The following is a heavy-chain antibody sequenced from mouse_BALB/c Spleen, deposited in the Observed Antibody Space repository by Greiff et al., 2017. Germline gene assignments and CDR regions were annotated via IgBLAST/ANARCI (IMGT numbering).Heavy chain of an antibody. CDR2: INPSNGGT. CDR1: GYTFTSYY. V-gene: IGHV1S81*02. CDR3: TREGGRPWYCDV. J-gene: IGHJ1*01. Sequence: QVQLQQSGAELVKPGASVKLSCKASGYTFTSYYMYWVKQRPGQGLEWIGEINPSNGGTNFNEKFKSKATLTVDKSSSTAYMQRSSLTSEDSAVYYCTREGGRPWYCDVWGAGTTVTVSS. D-gene: IGHD1-2*01.